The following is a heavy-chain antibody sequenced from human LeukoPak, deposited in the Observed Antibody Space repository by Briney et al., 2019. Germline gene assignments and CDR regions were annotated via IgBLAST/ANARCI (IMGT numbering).Heavy chain of an antibody. Sequence: XMGWINPNSGGTNYAQKFQGRVTMTRDTSISTAYMELSRLRSDDTAVYYCARTGILWLEFDPWGQGTLVTVSS. CDR3: ARTGILWLEFDP. D-gene: IGHD3-10*01. J-gene: IGHJ5*02. CDR2: INPNSGGT. V-gene: IGHV1-2*02.